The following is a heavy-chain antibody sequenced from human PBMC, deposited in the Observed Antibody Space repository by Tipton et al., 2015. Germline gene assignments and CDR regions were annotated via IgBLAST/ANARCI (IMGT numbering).Heavy chain of an antibody. J-gene: IGHJ4*02. CDR3: ACQDYVILTRDYQTVDY. V-gene: IGHV4-38-2*01. D-gene: IGHD3-9*01. CDR2: ISHSGNT. Sequence: LRLSCAVSAYSITSDYYWGWIRQPPGKGLEWIGSISHSGNTYYNPSLKSRVTISVDTSKNQFSLRVRSVTAADTAVYYCACQDYVILTRDYQTVDYWGQGTLVTVSS. CDR1: AYSITSDYY.